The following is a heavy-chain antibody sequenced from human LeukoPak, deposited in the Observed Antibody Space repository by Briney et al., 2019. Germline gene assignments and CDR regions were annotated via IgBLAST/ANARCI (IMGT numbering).Heavy chain of an antibody. D-gene: IGHD4-17*01. CDR2: IYISGSI. J-gene: IGHJ4*02. Sequence: PSETLSLTCTVSGGSMNNYYWSWIRQPAGKGLEWIGRIYISGSINYSSSLKSRVTISVDTSKNQFSLRLSSVTAADTAVYYCAREREGPYGYLDYWGQGTLVTVSS. CDR3: AREREGPYGYLDY. V-gene: IGHV4-4*07. CDR1: GGSMNNYY.